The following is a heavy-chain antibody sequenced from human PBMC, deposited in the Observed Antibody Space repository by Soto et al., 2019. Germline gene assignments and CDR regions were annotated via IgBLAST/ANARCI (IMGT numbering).Heavy chain of an antibody. Sequence: QVQLVQSGAEVKKPGASVKVSCTASGYTFTDYYIHWVRQAPRQGLEWVGWINPYNGGTEYVKKFQGRVTMTRDTSISTAYMEMSGLRSDDTAVYYCARFDYGDYIFAFDIWGQGTMLTVAS. CDR1: GYTFTDYY. CDR2: INPYNGGT. J-gene: IGHJ3*02. CDR3: ARFDYGDYIFAFDI. V-gene: IGHV1-2*02. D-gene: IGHD4-17*01.